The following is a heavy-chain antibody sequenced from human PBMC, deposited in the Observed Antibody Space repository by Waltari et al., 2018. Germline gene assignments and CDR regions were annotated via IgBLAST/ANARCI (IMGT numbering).Heavy chain of an antibody. V-gene: IGHV3-74*01. CDR3: AIQISGVVF. D-gene: IGHD3-3*01. J-gene: IGHJ4*02. Sequence: VQLVESGGGLVQPGGSLRLSCAASGFTFSAYRMHWVRQAPGKGLVWVSLINAGGRATLYADSVKGRFTMSRDNAKDTLYLQMNSLRGEDTAVYYCAIQISGVVFWGQGTLVTVSS. CDR1: GFTFSAYR. CDR2: INAGGRAT.